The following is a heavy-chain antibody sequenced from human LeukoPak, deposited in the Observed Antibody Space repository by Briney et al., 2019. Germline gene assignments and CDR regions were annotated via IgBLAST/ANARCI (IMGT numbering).Heavy chain of an antibody. CDR2: MYYSGST. Sequence: SQTLSLTCTVSGGSISSGDYYWSWIRQPPGKGLEWIGYMYYSGSTYYNPSLKSRVTISVDTSKNQFSLKLSSFTAADTAVYYCARGVVVVVAATRGIFEAFDIWGLGTIVTVSS. J-gene: IGHJ3*02. CDR3: ARGVVVVVAATRGIFEAFDI. CDR1: GGSISSGDYY. D-gene: IGHD2-15*01. V-gene: IGHV4-30-4*01.